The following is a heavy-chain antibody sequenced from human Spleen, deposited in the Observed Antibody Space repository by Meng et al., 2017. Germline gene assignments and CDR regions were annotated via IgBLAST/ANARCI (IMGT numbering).Heavy chain of an antibody. Sequence: SCAASGFTLSTYWMHWIRQPPGKGLEWIGEINHSGSTNYNPSLESRATISVDTSQNNLSLKLSSVTAADSAVYYCARGPTTMAHDFDYWGQGTLVTVSS. D-gene: IGHD4-11*01. V-gene: IGHV4-34*01. CDR2: INHSGST. CDR1: GFTLSTYW. J-gene: IGHJ4*02. CDR3: ARGPTTMAHDFDY.